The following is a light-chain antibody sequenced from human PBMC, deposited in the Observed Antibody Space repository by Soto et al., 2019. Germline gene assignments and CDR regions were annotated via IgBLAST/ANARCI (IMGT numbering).Light chain of an antibody. J-gene: IGKJ2*01. V-gene: IGKV3-15*01. Sequence: EIVMTQSPVTLSVSPGERATLSCRASQSVGSNLAWYQQKPGQAPRLLINGASTRATGIPARFSGSGSGTEFTLTISSLQSEDFAVYYYQQYNNWPPYTFGQGTKLEIK. CDR3: QQYNNWPPYT. CDR1: QSVGSN. CDR2: GAS.